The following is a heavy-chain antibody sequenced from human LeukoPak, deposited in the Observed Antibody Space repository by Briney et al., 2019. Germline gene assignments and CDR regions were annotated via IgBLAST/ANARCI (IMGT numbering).Heavy chain of an antibody. V-gene: IGHV1-18*01. CDR1: GYTFTSYG. CDR2: ISAYNGNT. D-gene: IGHD2-2*01. Sequence: GASVKVSCKASGYTFTSYGISWVRQAPGQGLEWMGWISAYNGNTDYAQKLQGRVTMTTDTSTSTAYMELRSLRSDDTAVYYCARDGAAGYCSSTSCPGGGYWGQGTLVTVSS. J-gene: IGHJ4*02. CDR3: ARDGAAGYCSSTSCPGGGY.